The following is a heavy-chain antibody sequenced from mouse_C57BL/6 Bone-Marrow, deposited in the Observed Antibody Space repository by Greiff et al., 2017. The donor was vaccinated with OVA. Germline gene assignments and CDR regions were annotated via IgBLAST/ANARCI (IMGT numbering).Heavy chain of an antibody. V-gene: IGHV5-9-1*02. CDR3: TRDPAYYAMDY. CDR2: ISSGGDYI. J-gene: IGHJ4*01. CDR1: GFTFSSYA. Sequence: EVKVIESGEGLVKPGGSLKLSCAASGFTFSSYAMSWVRQTPEQRLEWVAYISSGGDYIYYADTVKGRFTISRDNARNTLYLQMSSLKSEDTAMYYWTRDPAYYAMDYWGQGTSVTVSS.